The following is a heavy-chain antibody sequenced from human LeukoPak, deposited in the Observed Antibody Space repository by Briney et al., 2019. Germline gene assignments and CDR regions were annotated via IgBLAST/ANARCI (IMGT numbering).Heavy chain of an antibody. J-gene: IGHJ4*02. CDR1: GYTFTGYY. D-gene: IGHD1-7*01. Sequence: ASVKVSCKASGYTFTGYYMHWVRRAPGQGLEWMGWINPNSGGTNYAQKFQGRVTMTRDTSISTAYMELSRLRSDDTAVYYCARDFGTIGFVGYWGQGTLVTVSS. V-gene: IGHV1-2*02. CDR3: ARDFGTIGFVGY. CDR2: INPNSGGT.